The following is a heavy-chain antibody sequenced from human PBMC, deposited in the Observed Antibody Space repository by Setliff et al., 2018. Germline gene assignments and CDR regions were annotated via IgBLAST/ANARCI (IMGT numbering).Heavy chain of an antibody. D-gene: IGHD1-26*01. CDR1: GYSISSGYN. CDR3: TSVLNSVSDAFDV. V-gene: IGHV4-38-2*01. CDR2: IYYRGST. J-gene: IGHJ3*01. Sequence: SETLSLTCAVSGYSISSGYNWGWIRQPPGKGLEWIASIYYRGSTSYNSSLKSRVSISVDTSKNQFSLNLNSVTAADTAVYYCTSVLNSVSDAFDVWGQGTVVTVSS.